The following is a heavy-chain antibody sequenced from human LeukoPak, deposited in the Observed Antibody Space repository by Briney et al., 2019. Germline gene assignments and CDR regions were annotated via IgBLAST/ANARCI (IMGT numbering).Heavy chain of an antibody. CDR2: NNTNTGNP. CDR3: ARGPLASYYDFWSGYYPYNWFDP. V-gene: IGHV7-4-1*02. D-gene: IGHD3-3*01. J-gene: IGHJ5*02. Sequence: WASVKVSCKASGYTFTSYAMNWVRQAPGQGLEWMGWNNTNTGNPTYAQGFTGRFVFSLDTSVSTAYLQISSLKAEDTAVYYCARGPLASYYDFWSGYYPYNWFDPWGQGTLVTVSS. CDR1: GYTFTSYA.